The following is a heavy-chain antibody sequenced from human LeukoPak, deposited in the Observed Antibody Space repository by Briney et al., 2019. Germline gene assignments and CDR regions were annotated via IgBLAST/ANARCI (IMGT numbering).Heavy chain of an antibody. CDR1: GGSISSGSYY. CDR3: ARGRYDYVWGGYPNWFDP. CDR2: IYTSGST. Sequence: SQTLSLXCTVSGGSISSGSYYWSWIRQPAGKGLEWIGRIYTSGSTNYNPSLKSRVTISVDTSKNQFSLKLSSVTAADTAVYYCARGRYDYVWGGYPNWFDPWGQGTLVTVSS. J-gene: IGHJ5*02. D-gene: IGHD3-16*02. V-gene: IGHV4-61*02.